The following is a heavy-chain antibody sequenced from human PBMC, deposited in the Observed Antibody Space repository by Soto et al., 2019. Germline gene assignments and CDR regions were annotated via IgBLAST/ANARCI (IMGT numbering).Heavy chain of an antibody. CDR2: VGTSSDT. CDR1: GFTFSSHA. Sequence: GGSLRLSCVASGFTFSSHAMNWVRRAPGKGLEWVSAVGTSSDTYYADSVKGRFTISRDNSKTTVYLQMNSLRVEDTALYYCAKKYPGTRPFDSWGQGTQVTVSS. V-gene: IGHV3-23*01. CDR3: AKKYPGTRPFDS. D-gene: IGHD2-2*01. J-gene: IGHJ4*02.